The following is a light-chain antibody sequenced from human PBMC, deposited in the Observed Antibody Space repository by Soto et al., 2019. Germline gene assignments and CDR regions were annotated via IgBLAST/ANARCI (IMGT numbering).Light chain of an antibody. CDR2: WAS. V-gene: IGKV4-1*01. CDR3: HQYFPHSPT. Sequence: DIVMTQSPDSLAVSLGERATINCKSSQSVLYSSTNKNYLAWYQQKPGQPPKLLFPWASTRESGVPDRFSGSRSETNFTLAISSLQPEDLALYFCHQYFPHSPTCGQGTKVEIK. J-gene: IGKJ1*01. CDR1: QSVLYSSTNKNY.